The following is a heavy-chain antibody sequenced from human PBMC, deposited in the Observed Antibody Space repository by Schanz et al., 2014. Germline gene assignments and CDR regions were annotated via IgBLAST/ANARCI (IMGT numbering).Heavy chain of an antibody. D-gene: IGHD4-17*01. CDR3: ARDRGHGDLPGDI. V-gene: IGHV4-31*03. Sequence: QVQLQESGPGLVKPSQTLSLTCTVSGGSVSSVGDYWSWIRQHPGKGLEWLGFISYSGSTYYNPSLKSRVTISVDTSKNQFSLNLSSATAADTAVYYCARDRGHGDLPGDIWGQGTMVTVSS. CDR2: ISYSGST. J-gene: IGHJ3*02. CDR1: GGSVSSVGDY.